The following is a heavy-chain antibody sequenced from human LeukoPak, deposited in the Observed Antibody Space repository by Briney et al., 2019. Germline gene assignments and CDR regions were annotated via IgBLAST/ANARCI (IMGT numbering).Heavy chain of an antibody. J-gene: IGHJ6*02. V-gene: IGHV1-2*02. CDR3: ARGKRGMDV. CDR2: INPKSGGT. Sequence: ASVKVSCKASGYTFTGYHLHWVRQAPGQGLEWMGWINPKSGGTNYAQKFLGRVTMTRDTSISTAYMELRSLRSDDTAVYYCARGKRGMDVWGQGTTVTVSS. CDR1: GYTFTGYH.